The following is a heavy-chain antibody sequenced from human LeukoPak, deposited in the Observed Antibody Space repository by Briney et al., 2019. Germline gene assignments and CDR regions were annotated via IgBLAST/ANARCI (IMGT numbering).Heavy chain of an antibody. J-gene: IGHJ4*02. CDR3: ARRASAYDSSGYHFDY. V-gene: IGHV5-51*01. Sequence: GESPKISCKGSGYSFSNYWIGWVRQMPGKGLEWMGIIYPADSDTRYSPSFQGQVTISADKSITTAYLHWSSLQASDTAMYYCARRASAYDSSGYHFDYWGQGTLVTVSS. CDR2: IYPADSDT. D-gene: IGHD3-22*01. CDR1: GYSFSNYW.